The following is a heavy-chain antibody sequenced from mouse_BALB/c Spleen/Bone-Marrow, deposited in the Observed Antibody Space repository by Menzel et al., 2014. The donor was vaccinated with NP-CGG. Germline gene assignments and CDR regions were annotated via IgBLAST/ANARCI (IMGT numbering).Heavy chain of an antibody. CDR2: INSNGGST. CDR1: GFTFSSYG. D-gene: IGHD2-1*01. J-gene: IGHJ1*01. V-gene: IGHV5-6-3*01. CDR3: ARPYGNWYFDV. Sequence: EVQVVESGGGLVQPGGSLKLSCAASGFTFSSYGMSWVRQTPDKRLELVATINSNGGSTYYPDSVKGRFTISRDNAKNTLYLQMSSLKSEDTAMYYCARPYGNWYFDVWGAGTTATVSS.